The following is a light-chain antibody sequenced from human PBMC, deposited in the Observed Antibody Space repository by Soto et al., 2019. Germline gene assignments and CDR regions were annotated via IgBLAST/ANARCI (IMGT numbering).Light chain of an antibody. CDR2: DVS. Sequence: QAVLTQPASVSGSPGQSITISCTGTISDVGSYNYVSWYQQYPGKAPKLMIYDVSTRPSGVSDRFSGSKSGNTASLTISGLRAEDEADYYCGSYTTRSNYVSLTVSKVPVL. CDR1: ISDVGSYNY. J-gene: IGLJ1*01. V-gene: IGLV2-14*03. CDR3: GSYTTRSNYV.